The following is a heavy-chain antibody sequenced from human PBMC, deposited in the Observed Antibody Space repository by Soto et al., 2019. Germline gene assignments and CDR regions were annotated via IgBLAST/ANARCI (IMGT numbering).Heavy chain of an antibody. CDR3: ATLPCIVTKGVCYNVFDI. V-gene: IGHV3-23*01. CDR1: GFTFSNYA. CDR2: ISGGGDST. J-gene: IGHJ3*02. D-gene: IGHD2-8*01. Sequence: EVQLLESGGGLIQPGGSLRLSCAASGFTFSNYAMSWVRQAPGKGLEWVSAISGGGDSTYYADSVKGRFTISRDNSKNTLSLQMNSLRAEDTAVYYCATLPCIVTKGVCYNVFDIWGQGTMGTVSS.